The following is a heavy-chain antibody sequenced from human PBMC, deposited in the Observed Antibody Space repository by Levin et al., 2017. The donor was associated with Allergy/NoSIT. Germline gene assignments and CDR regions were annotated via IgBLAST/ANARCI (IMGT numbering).Heavy chain of an antibody. Sequence: GESLKISCKASGYTFTTYYIHWVRQAPGQGLEWMGEINPSGGRTTYVKKFQGRVTMTRDTPTTTVYMEMSRLRSDDTAVYYCARGSPIVATIGEAFDIWGQGTMVTVSS. CDR1: GYTFTTYY. CDR3: ARGSPIVATIGEAFDI. V-gene: IGHV1-46*01. J-gene: IGHJ3*02. D-gene: IGHD5-12*01. CDR2: INPSGGRT.